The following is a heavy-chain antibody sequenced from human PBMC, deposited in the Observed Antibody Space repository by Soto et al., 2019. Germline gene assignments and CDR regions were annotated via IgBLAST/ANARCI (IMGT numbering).Heavy chain of an antibody. CDR3: VRGSCPGGRCELGPAFDY. D-gene: IGHD2-15*01. CDR1: GPGVPSNTAT. J-gene: IGHJ4*02. CDR2: TYHLSKWST. Sequence: PSENLSLNCAISGPGVPSNTATLTWIRQSPSTDLNWLGRTYHLSKWSTEYAVSVTSRMTINADTSKNQFSLQLKSVTPEDTAVYYCVRGSCPGGRCELGPAFDYWGRGTLVTVSS. V-gene: IGHV6-1*01.